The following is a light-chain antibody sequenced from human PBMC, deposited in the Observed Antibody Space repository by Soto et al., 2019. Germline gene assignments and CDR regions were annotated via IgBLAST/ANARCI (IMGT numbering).Light chain of an antibody. J-gene: IGKJ1*01. CDR1: QGIRND. CDR2: AAS. CDR3: LQHNTYPWT. Sequence: SQMTQSPSSLSASVGYRGSMTFRASQGIRNDLGWYQQKPGRAPKRLIYAASSLQSGVPSRFSGSGSGTEFTLTISSLQPEDFATYYCLQHNTYPWTFGQGTKVDIK. V-gene: IGKV1-17*01.